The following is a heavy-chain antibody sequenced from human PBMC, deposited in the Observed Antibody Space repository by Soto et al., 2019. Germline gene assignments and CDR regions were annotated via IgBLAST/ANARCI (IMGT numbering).Heavy chain of an antibody. Sequence: ASVKVSCKVSGYTLTELSMHWVRQAPGKGLEWMGGFDPEDGETIYAQKFQDRVTMTEDTSTDTAYMELSSLRSEDTAVYYCASNHPTLHYYESRGYDYWGQGTLVTVSS. J-gene: IGHJ4*02. D-gene: IGHD3-22*01. CDR1: GYTLTELS. CDR3: ASNHPTLHYYESRGYDY. CDR2: FDPEDGET. V-gene: IGHV1-24*01.